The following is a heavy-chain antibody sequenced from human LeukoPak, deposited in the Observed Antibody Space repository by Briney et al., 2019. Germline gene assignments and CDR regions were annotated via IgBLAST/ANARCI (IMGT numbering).Heavy chain of an antibody. Sequence: GGSLRLSCAASGFVFGGYSINWVRQAPGEGLEWVSYISESSSHTYYVDSVKGRFTISRDNAKNSLYLQMSSLRAEDTGIYYCARDRAVKARIGGMDVWGQGTTVIVSS. CDR3: ARDRAVKARIGGMDV. V-gene: IGHV3-21*06. J-gene: IGHJ6*02. CDR2: ISESSSHT. D-gene: IGHD3-16*01. CDR1: GFVFGGYS.